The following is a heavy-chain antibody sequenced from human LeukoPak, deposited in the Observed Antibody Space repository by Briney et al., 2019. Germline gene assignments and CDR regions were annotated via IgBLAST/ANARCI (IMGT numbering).Heavy chain of an antibody. CDR3: AKVIREVDMSHDY. CDR2: ISSSSSYI. CDR1: GFTFSSYS. Sequence: PGGSLRLSCAASGFTFSSYSMNWVRQAPGKGLEWVSSISSSSSYIYYADSVKGRFTISRDNAKNTLYLQMNSLRVEDTAVYYCAKVIREVDMSHDYWGQGALVTVSS. V-gene: IGHV3-21*04. D-gene: IGHD5-24*01. J-gene: IGHJ4*02.